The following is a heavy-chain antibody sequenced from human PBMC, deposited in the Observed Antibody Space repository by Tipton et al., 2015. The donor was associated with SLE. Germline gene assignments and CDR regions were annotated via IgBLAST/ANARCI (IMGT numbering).Heavy chain of an antibody. CDR3: ARDPKGWFDP. CDR2: ISGTGGTT. V-gene: IGHV3-23*01. CDR1: GFTFNNYA. J-gene: IGHJ5*02. Sequence: GSLRLSCAASGFTFNNYAINWVRQAPGKGLEWVSAISGTGGTTYYADSVKGRLTISRDNAKNSLYLQMNSLRAEDTAVYYCARDPKGWFDPWGQGTLVTVSS.